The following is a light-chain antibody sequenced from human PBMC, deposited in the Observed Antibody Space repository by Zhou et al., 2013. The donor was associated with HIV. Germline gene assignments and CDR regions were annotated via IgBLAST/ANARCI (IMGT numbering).Light chain of an antibody. CDR1: QNINNNY. CDR3: QQWDESHLT. J-gene: IGKJ4*01. CDR2: AAS. V-gene: IGKV3-20*01. Sequence: EIVLTQSPGTLSLSTGDRATLSCRASQNINNNYLTWYQQKPGQAPRLLIYAASARATGIPARFSGSGSGTDFTLTINRLEPEDFAVYYCQQWDESHLTFGGGTKVEIE.